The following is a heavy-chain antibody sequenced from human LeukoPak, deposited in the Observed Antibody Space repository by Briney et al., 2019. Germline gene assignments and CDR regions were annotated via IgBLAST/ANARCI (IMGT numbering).Heavy chain of an antibody. CDR2: ISYDGSNK. CDR3: APSFYQPRAAGLLDY. CDR1: GFTFSSYA. J-gene: IGHJ4*02. Sequence: GGSLRLSCAASGFTFSSYAMHWVRQAPGKGLEWVAVISYDGSNKYYADSVKGRFTISGDNSKNTLYLQMNSLRAEDTAVYYCAPSFYQPRAAGLLDYWGQGTLVTVSS. V-gene: IGHV3-30-3*01. D-gene: IGHD6-13*01.